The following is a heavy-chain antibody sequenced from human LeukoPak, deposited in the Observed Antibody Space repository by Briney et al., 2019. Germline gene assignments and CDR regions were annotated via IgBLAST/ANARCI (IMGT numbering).Heavy chain of an antibody. CDR3: ARESGIAVAGTHYYGMDV. D-gene: IGHD6-19*01. CDR1: GFTFSSYW. Sequence: GGSLRLSCAASGFTFSSYWMSWVRQAPGKGLEWVANIKQDGGEKYYVDSVKGRFTISRDNAKNSLYLQINSLRAEDTAVYYCARESGIAVAGTHYYGMDVWGQGTTVTVSS. CDR2: IKQDGGEK. J-gene: IGHJ6*02. V-gene: IGHV3-7*01.